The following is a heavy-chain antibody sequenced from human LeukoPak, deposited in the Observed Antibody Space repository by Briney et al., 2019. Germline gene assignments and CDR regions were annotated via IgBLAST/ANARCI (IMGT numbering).Heavy chain of an antibody. J-gene: IGHJ4*02. V-gene: IGHV3-48*01. CDR2: ITTSSSTM. CDR3: ARDLGWAFDY. D-gene: IGHD6-19*01. CDR1: GFSVSSNN. Sequence: GGSLRLSCAASGFSVSSNNMSWVRQAPGKGLEWVSYITTSSSTMSYADSVEGRFTISRDNAKNSLYLQMNSLRAEDTAVYYCARDLGWAFDYWGQGTLVTVSS.